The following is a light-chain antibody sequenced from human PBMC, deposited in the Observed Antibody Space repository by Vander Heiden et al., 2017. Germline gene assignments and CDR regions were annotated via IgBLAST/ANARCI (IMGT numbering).Light chain of an antibody. CDR1: STDGGDYNY. CDR3: CSHAGTYTWI. Sequence: QAALTPPPSVSGSPGQSVTISCTGTSTDGGDYNYVPWYQQHPGKAPKHIIYDVIKRPSGVPDRFSGSKSGNTASLTSARLQPEDEADYYCCSHAGTYTWIFGGGTSLTVL. V-gene: IGLV2-11*01. CDR2: DVI. J-gene: IGLJ2*01.